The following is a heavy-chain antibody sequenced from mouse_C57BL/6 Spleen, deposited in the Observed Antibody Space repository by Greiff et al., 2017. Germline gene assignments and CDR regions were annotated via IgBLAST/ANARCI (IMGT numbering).Heavy chain of an antibody. CDR1: GYTFTDYE. Sequence: VQLQQSGAELVRPGASVTLSCKASGYTFTDYEMHWVKQTPVHGLEWIGAIDPETGGTAYNQKFKGKAIRTADKSSSTAYMELRSLTSEDSAVYYCTRRGDGYYVDYAMDYWGQGTSVTVSA. D-gene: IGHD2-3*01. V-gene: IGHV1-15*01. J-gene: IGHJ4*01. CDR2: IDPETGGT. CDR3: TRRGDGYYVDYAMDY.